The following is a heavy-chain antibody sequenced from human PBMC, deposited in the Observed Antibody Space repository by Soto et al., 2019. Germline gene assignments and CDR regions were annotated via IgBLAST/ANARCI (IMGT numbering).Heavy chain of an antibody. J-gene: IGHJ4*02. CDR3: ARLFSSSSSEYFDY. CDR2: IYPDDSDT. V-gene: IGHV5-51*03. CDR1: GYSFTTNW. D-gene: IGHD2-2*01. Sequence: EVQLVQSGAEVKKPGESLQISCKGSGYSFTTNWIGWVRQMPGKGLEWMGVIYPDDSDTRYSPSFQGLVTISADKSISAAYLQWSGLTASDTAMYYCARLFSSSSSEYFDYWGQGTLVTVSS.